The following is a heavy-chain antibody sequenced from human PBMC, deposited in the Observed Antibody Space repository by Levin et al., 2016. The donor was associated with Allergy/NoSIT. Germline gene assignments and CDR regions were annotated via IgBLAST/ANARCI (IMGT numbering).Heavy chain of an antibody. Sequence: WIRQPPGKGLEWVSSISSSSSCIYYADSVKGRFTISRDNAKNSLYLQMNSLRAEDTAVYYCARDRSAAAGTRAYYYGMDVWGQGTTVTVSS. CDR2: ISSSSSCI. J-gene: IGHJ6*02. V-gene: IGHV3-21*04. CDR3: ARDRSAAAGTRAYYYGMDV. D-gene: IGHD6-13*01.